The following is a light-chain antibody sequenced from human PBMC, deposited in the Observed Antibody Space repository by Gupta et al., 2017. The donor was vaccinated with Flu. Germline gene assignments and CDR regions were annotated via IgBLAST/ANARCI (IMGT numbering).Light chain of an antibody. V-gene: IGLV2-14*01. CDR1: SSDVGGYNY. CDR3: TSYTSFGTYV. CDR2: EVT. Sequence: QSALTQPASVSGSPGQSITISCTGTSSDVGGYNYVSWCQQYPGKAPKLIIFEVTNRPSGVSSRFSGSKSDNTASLTISDLQAEDEADYYCTSYTSFGTYVFGTGTKVTVL. J-gene: IGLJ1*01.